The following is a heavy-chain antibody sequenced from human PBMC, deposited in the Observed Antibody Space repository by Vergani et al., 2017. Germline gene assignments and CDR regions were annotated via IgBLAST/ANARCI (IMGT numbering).Heavy chain of an antibody. CDR2: IWYDGSNK. J-gene: IGHJ4*02. CDR3: ARDPLEPSSGWFDFDY. V-gene: IGHV3-33*08. CDR1: GFTFSSYA. D-gene: IGHD6-19*01. Sequence: VQLVESGGGLVQPGGSLRLSCAASGFTFSSYAMSWVRQAPGKGLEWVAVIWYDGSNKYYADSVKGRFTISRDNSKNTLYLQMNSLRAEDTAVYYCARDPLEPSSGWFDFDYWGQGTLVTVSS.